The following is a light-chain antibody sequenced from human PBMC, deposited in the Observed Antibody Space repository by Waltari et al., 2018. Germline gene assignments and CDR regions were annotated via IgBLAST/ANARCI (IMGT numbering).Light chain of an antibody. CDR3: CSYAGSYTLL. V-gene: IGLV2-11*01. CDR1: SSDVGGYNY. CDR2: DVT. Sequence: QSALTQPRSVSGSPGQSVTISCTGTSSDVGGYNYVSWYQQHPAKAPKLMIYDVTKRPSGVPDRFSASKSGNTASLPISGLQTEDEADYYCCSYAGSYTLLFGGGTKLTVL. J-gene: IGLJ3*02.